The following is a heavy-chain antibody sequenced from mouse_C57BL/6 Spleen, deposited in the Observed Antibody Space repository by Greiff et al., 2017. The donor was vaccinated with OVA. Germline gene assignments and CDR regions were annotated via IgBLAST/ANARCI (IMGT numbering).Heavy chain of an antibody. Sequence: DVQLVESGGGLVKPGGSLKLSCAASGFTFSDYGMHWVRQAPEKGLEWVAYISSGSSTIYYADTVKGRFTISRDNAKNTLFLQMTRLRSEDTAMYYCARYYYGSSWGFAYWGQGTLVTVSA. CDR3: ARYYYGSSWGFAY. CDR2: ISSGSSTI. CDR1: GFTFSDYG. V-gene: IGHV5-17*01. J-gene: IGHJ3*01. D-gene: IGHD1-1*01.